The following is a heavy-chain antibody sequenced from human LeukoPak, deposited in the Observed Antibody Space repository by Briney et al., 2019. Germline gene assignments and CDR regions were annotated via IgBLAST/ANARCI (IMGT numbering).Heavy chain of an antibody. Sequence: GGSLRLSCAASGFTFSSDWMHWFRQAPGQGLVWVSRINPAGSSTNYADSVKGRFTISRDNAMNTLYLHLNSLRAEDTAVYYCARGVRGSYGTDLWGQGTLVTVSS. CDR3: ARGVRGSYGTDL. D-gene: IGHD1-26*01. V-gene: IGHV3-74*01. CDR1: GFTFSSDW. CDR2: INPAGSST. J-gene: IGHJ5*02.